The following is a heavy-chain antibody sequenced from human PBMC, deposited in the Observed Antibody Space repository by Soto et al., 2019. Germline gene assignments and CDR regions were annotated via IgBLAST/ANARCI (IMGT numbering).Heavy chain of an antibody. J-gene: IGHJ4*02. D-gene: IGHD6-13*01. Sequence: PGGSLRLSCAASGFTFSIYSMNWVRQAPGKGLEWVSSISSSRSYIYYADSVKGRFTISRDNAKNTLYLQMNSLRAEDTAVYYCAKEESSSSWYGHWSQGTLVTVSS. CDR2: ISSSRSYI. CDR3: AKEESSSSWYGH. CDR1: GFTFSIYS. V-gene: IGHV3-21*04.